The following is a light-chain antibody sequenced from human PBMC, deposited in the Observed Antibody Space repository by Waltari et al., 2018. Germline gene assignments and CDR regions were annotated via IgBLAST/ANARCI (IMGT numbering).Light chain of an antibody. J-gene: IGLJ3*02. CDR1: SSDVGGYIY. V-gene: IGLV2-11*01. CDR2: DVD. Sequence: QSALTQPRSVSGSPGQSVTISCTGTSSDVGGYIYVPWYQQHPGRAPKLFIYDVDKRPSGVPDRFSGSKSGNTASLTISGLQADDESDFYCCSYAASIHWLFGGGTKVTVL. CDR3: CSYAASIHWL.